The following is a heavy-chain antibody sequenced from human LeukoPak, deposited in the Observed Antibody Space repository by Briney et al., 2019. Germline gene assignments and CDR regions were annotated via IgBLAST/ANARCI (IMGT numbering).Heavy chain of an antibody. D-gene: IGHD3-10*01. V-gene: IGHV4-59*01. Sequence: SETLSLTCTVSGGSISSYYWSWIRQPPGKGLEWIGYIYYRVTSDYNPSLKSRVTMSVDMSTRQISLKLSSVTAADTAVYYCARAVGGDGSGSLWGPGTLVTVSS. J-gene: IGHJ4*02. CDR1: GGSISSYY. CDR3: ARAVGGDGSGSL. CDR2: IYYRVTS.